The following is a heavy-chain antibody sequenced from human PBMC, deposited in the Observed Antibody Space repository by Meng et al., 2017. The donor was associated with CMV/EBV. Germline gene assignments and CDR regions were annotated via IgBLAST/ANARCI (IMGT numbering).Heavy chain of an antibody. CDR2: IYHSGST. J-gene: IGHJ4*02. Sequence: SETLSLTCTVSGYSISSGYYWGWIRQPPGKGREWIGSIYHSGSTYSNPSLKSRVTISVDTSKNQFSLKLSSVTAADTAVYYWARDDCSGGSCYGYWGQGTLVTVSS. CDR1: GYSISSGYY. V-gene: IGHV4-38-2*02. D-gene: IGHD2-15*01. CDR3: ARDDCSGGSCYGY.